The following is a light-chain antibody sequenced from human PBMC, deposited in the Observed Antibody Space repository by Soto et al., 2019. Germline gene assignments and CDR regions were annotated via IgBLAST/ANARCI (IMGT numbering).Light chain of an antibody. V-gene: IGLV2-8*01. CDR1: SSDVGGYNY. CDR2: EVN. J-gene: IGLJ2*01. Sequence: QSALTQPPSASGSPGQSVTISCTGTSSDVGGYNYDSWYQQHPGEAPKLMIYEVNKRPSGVPDRFSGSKSDNTASLTVSGLQTEDEAEYYCIAYGGNNNHVIFGGGTKLTVL. CDR3: IAYGGNNNHVI.